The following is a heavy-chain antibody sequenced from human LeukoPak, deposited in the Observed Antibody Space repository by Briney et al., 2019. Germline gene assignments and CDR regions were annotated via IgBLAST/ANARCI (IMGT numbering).Heavy chain of an antibody. Sequence: PSETLSLTCTVSGVSISSSSYYWGWIRQPPGKGLEWIGSIYYSGSTYYNPSLKSRVTISVDTSKNQFSLKLSSVTAADTAVYYCASLGSDSSGYGKTWLYYFDYWGQGTLVTVSS. CDR2: IYYSGST. CDR1: GVSISSSSYY. D-gene: IGHD3-22*01. CDR3: ASLGSDSSGYGKTWLYYFDY. J-gene: IGHJ4*02. V-gene: IGHV4-39*01.